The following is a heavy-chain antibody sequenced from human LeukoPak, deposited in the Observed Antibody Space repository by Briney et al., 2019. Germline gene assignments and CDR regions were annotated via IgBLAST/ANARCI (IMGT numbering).Heavy chain of an antibody. J-gene: IGHJ4*02. CDR2: IVVGSGYT. Sequence: GASVKVSCKASGFTFTSSAMQWVRQARGQRLEWIGWIVVGSGYTNYAQKFQERVTITRDMSTSTAYMELSSLRSEDTAVYYCGKDHIPLELPCDFWGQGTLVTVSS. D-gene: IGHD1-7*01. V-gene: IGHV1-58*02. CDR3: GKDHIPLELPCDF. CDR1: GFTFTSSA.